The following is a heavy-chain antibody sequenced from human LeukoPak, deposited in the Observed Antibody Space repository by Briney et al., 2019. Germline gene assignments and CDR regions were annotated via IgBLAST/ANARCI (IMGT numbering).Heavy chain of an antibody. CDR1: GYTFTGYY. V-gene: IGHV1-2*02. J-gene: IGHJ5*02. Sequence: ASVKVSCKASGYTFTGYYMHWVRQAPGQGLEWMGWINPNSGGTNYAQKFQGRVTMTRDTSISTAYMELSRLRSDDTAVYYCAKELELRSRWFDPWGQGTLVTVSS. CDR3: AKELELRSRWFDP. D-gene: IGHD1-7*01. CDR2: INPNSGGT.